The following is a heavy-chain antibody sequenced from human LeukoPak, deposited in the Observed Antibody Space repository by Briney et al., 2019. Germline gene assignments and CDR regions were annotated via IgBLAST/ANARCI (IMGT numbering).Heavy chain of an antibody. CDR3: ARSYRSGWYYFAY. CDR2: ISYDGSNK. Sequence: GGSLRLSCAASGFTFSSYTMHWVRQAPGKGLEWVAVISYDGSNKNYADSVKGRFTISRDTSKNTLYMQMNSLRAEDTAVYYCARSYRSGWYYFAYWGQGALVTVSS. CDR1: GFTFSSYT. D-gene: IGHD6-19*01. J-gene: IGHJ4*02. V-gene: IGHV3-30*04.